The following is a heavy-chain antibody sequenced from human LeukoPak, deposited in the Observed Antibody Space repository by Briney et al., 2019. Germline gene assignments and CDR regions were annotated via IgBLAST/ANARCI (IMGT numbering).Heavy chain of an antibody. J-gene: IGHJ4*02. Sequence: PGGSLRLSCAASGFTFSSYSMNWVRQAPGKGLEWVSYISSSSSTIYYADSVKGRFTISRDNAKNSLYLQMNSLRAEDTAVYYCARDPSKYSYGYLDYWGQGTLVTVSS. CDR3: ARDPSKYSYGYLDY. D-gene: IGHD5-18*01. CDR1: GFTFSSYS. V-gene: IGHV3-48*04. CDR2: ISSSSSTI.